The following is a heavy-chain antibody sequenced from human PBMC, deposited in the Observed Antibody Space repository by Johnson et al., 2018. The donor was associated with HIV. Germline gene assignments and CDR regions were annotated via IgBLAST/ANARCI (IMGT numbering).Heavy chain of an antibody. Sequence: VQLVESGGGLVQPGGSLRLSCITSGFTFSSYWMNWVRQAPGQGLEWVANINQDGREIYYVDSVKGRFTISRDNAKKSLHLQMNSLRAEDTALYYCARRDSGSLSFDLWGQGTMVTVYS. CDR2: INQDGREI. V-gene: IGHV3-7*05. J-gene: IGHJ3*01. D-gene: IGHD1-26*01. CDR1: GFTFSSYW. CDR3: ARRDSGSLSFDL.